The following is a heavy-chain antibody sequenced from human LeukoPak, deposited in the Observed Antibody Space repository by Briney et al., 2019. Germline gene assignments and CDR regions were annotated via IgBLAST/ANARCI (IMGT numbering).Heavy chain of an antibody. CDR3: ARDRGVVVTAILGY. CDR1: GYTFTSYA. V-gene: IGHV1-3*01. Sequence: ASVKVSCKASGYTFTSYAMHWVRQAPGQRLEWMGWVNAGNGNTKYSQKFQGRVTITRDTSASTAYVELSSLRSEDTAVYYCARDRGVVVTAILGYWGQGTLVTVSS. J-gene: IGHJ4*02. D-gene: IGHD2-21*02. CDR2: VNAGNGNT.